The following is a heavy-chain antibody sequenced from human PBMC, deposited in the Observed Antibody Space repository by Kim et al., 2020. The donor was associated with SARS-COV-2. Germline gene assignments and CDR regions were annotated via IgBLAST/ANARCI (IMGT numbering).Heavy chain of an antibody. CDR2: ISGSGGST. Sequence: GGSLRLSCAASGFTFSNYAMSWVRQPPGKGLEWVSAISGSGGSTYYADSVKGRFTISRDNSKNTLYLQMNSLRAEDTAVYYCAKDGGIAVAGVRLVGYYYSGMDVWGQGTTVTVS. D-gene: IGHD6-19*01. V-gene: IGHV3-23*01. J-gene: IGHJ6*02. CDR1: GFTFSNYA. CDR3: AKDGGIAVAGVRLVGYYYSGMDV.